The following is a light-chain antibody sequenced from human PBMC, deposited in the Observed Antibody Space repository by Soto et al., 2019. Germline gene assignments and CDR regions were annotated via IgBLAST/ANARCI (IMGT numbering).Light chain of an antibody. CDR1: QTVTSSF. CDR3: QQYGGSPPYT. V-gene: IGKV3-20*01. CDR2: GAS. Sequence: EIVLTQSPGTLSLSPGERAIFSCRASQTVTSSFLAWYQQRPGQAPRLLIYGASSRALGVPDRFSGSGSGTDFSLTISRVAPEDVAVYYCQQYGGSPPYTFGQGTRLDIK. J-gene: IGKJ2*01.